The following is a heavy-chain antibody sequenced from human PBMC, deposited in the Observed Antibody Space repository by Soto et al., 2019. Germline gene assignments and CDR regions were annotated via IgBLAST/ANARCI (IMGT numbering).Heavy chain of an antibody. CDR3: ARGPVITFGGVIVASTIYYFDY. CDR1: GYTFTSYG. J-gene: IGHJ4*02. Sequence: GASVKVSCKASGYTFTSYGISWVRQAPGQGLEWMGWISAYNGNTNYAQKLQGRVTMTTDTSTSTAYMELRSLRSDDTAVYYCARGPVITFGGVIVASTIYYFDYWGRGTLVTVSS. D-gene: IGHD3-16*02. V-gene: IGHV1-18*01. CDR2: ISAYNGNT.